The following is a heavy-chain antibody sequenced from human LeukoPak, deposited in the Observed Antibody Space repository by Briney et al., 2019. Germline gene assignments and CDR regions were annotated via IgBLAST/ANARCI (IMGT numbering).Heavy chain of an antibody. CDR1: GYTFTSYD. J-gene: IGHJ5*02. Sequence: ASVKVSCKTSGYTFTSYDINWVRQATGQGLEWMGWMNPNSGNTGYAQEFQGRVTMTRNTSINTAYMELSSLRSEDTAVYYCARGPGYSSGWSTGMPKGWFDPWGQGTLVTVSS. CDR3: ARGPGYSSGWSTGMPKGWFDP. V-gene: IGHV1-8*01. CDR2: MNPNSGNT. D-gene: IGHD6-19*01.